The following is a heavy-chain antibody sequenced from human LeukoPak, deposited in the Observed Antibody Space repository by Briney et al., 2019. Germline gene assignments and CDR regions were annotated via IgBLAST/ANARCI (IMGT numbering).Heavy chain of an antibody. Sequence: GGSLRLSCAASGFTFNIYAMHWVRQAPGKGLEYVSVIGSNGGRTYYADSVKGRFTISRDDSKNTLYLHMGSLRAEHMAVYYCARSNCSTTDCLFNAFDIWGQGTMVTVSS. J-gene: IGHJ3*02. CDR1: GFTFNIYA. CDR2: IGSNGGRT. D-gene: IGHD2-2*01. V-gene: IGHV3-64*02. CDR3: ARSNCSTTDCLFNAFDI.